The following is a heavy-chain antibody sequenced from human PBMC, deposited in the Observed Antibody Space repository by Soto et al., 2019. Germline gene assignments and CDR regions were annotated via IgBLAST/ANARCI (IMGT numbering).Heavy chain of an antibody. J-gene: IGHJ4*02. D-gene: IGHD6-13*01. V-gene: IGHV4-59*02. Sequence: XTLSLTCTVSGGSVSSNYWTWIRQPPGKGLEWIGYVYNSGSTNYNPSLKSRVTISEDTSKRQFSLKVNSMTAADTAVYYCARYRREAVAGYTLDNWGQGILVTVSS. CDR1: GGSVSSNY. CDR2: VYNSGST. CDR3: ARYRREAVAGYTLDN.